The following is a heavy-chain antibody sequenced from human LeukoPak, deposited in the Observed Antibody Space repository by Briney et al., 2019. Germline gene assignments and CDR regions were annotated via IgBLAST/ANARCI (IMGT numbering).Heavy chain of an antibody. Sequence: GGSLRLSCAASGFTFSSYAMHWVRQAPGRGLEYVSAISSNGGGTYYANSVKGRFTISRDNSKNTLYLQMGSLRAEDMAVYYCARGPTKNGYSSSQFVYWGQGTLVTVSS. V-gene: IGHV3-64*01. CDR1: GFTFSSYA. CDR2: ISSNGGGT. CDR3: ARGPTKNGYSSSQFVY. J-gene: IGHJ4*02. D-gene: IGHD6-13*01.